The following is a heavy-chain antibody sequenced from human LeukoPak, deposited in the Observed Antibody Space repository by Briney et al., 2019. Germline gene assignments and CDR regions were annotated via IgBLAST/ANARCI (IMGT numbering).Heavy chain of an antibody. Sequence: PGGSLRLSCAASGFTFSNFWTSWVRQTPGKGLEWVANIKQDGSEKYYVDSVKGRFTISRDNAKNSLYLQMNSLRAEDTAVYYCARDRVRGFDPWGQGTLVTVSS. J-gene: IGHJ5*02. V-gene: IGHV3-7*01. CDR3: ARDRVRGFDP. CDR1: GFTFSNFW. CDR2: IKQDGSEK.